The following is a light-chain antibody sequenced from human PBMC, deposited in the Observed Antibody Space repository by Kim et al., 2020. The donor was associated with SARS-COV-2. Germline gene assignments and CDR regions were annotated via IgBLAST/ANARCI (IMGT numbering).Light chain of an antibody. J-gene: IGKJ1*01. V-gene: IGKV3-15*01. CDR1: QSAGTN. CDR2: DSS. Sequence: EIVMTQSPATLSVSPGERATLSCRASQSAGTNLAWCKHKPGQAPRLLISDSSTRATGIPARFSGSGSGTEFTLTISSLQSEDFALYYCQQYNDWPWTCGPGTKVEIK. CDR3: QQYNDWPWT.